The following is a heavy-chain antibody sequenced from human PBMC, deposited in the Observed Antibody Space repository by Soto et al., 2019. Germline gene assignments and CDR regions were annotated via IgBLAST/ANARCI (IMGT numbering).Heavy chain of an antibody. CDR1: GGSFSDFY. J-gene: IGHJ4*02. Sequence: QVQLQLWGAGLLKPSESLSLTCAVYGGSFSDFYWTWIRQLPGKGLEWIGEINHSGNTNYNPSLKSRFAISVDTSKNQFSLYLGSVTAADTAVYYCGPRGAVADPRGYWGQGTLVTVSS. D-gene: IGHD6-19*01. CDR2: INHSGNT. CDR3: GPRGAVADPRGY. V-gene: IGHV4-34*01.